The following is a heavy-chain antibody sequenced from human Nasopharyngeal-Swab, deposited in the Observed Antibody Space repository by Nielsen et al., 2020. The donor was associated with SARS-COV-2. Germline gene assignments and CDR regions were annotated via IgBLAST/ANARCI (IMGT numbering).Heavy chain of an antibody. CDR3: ARDSSTCGGDCYYDY. V-gene: IGHV1-3*04. CDR1: GYTFTNSA. D-gene: IGHD2-21*02. J-gene: IGHJ4*02. Sequence: SVKVSCKASGYTFTNSAMHWVRQAPGQSLEWMGWINTDNGNTKYSQKFQGRVTIASDTYASTAYMELSTLRSEDTAVYYCARDSSTCGGDCYYDYWGQGTVVTVSS. CDR2: INTDNGNT.